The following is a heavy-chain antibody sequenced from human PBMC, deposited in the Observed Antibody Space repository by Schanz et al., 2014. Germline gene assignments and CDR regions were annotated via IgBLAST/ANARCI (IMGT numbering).Heavy chain of an antibody. CDR2: ISSASSTI. V-gene: IGHV3-48*01. D-gene: IGHD2-21*01. Sequence: EVQLVESGGGLVQPGGSLRLSCAASGFTFSSYAMTWVRQAPGKGLEWVSYISSASSTINYADSVKGRFTISRDNAKRSLFLQMNSLRVEDTAVYYCARDGYSVVVISPTESFDIWGQGTMVTVSP. CDR1: GFTFSSYA. CDR3: ARDGYSVVVISPTESFDI. J-gene: IGHJ3*02.